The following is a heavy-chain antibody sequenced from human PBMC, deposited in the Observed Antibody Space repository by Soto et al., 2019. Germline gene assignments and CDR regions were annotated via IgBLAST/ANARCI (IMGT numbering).Heavy chain of an antibody. CDR2: IKQDGSER. J-gene: IGHJ4*02. Sequence: GGSQSLSCAASGFSLSGYWMNWVRQAPGRGLEWVAIIKQDGSERYYVDSVKGRFTISRDNAKNSLYLQMGSLRVEDAALYYCARSSGWLHDYWGQGPLVTVSS. CDR3: ARSSGWLHDY. V-gene: IGHV3-7*01. D-gene: IGHD6-19*01. CDR1: GFSLSGYW.